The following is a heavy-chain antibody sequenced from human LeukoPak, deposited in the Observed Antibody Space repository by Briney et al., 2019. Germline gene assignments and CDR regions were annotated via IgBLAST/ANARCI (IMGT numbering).Heavy chain of an antibody. V-gene: IGHV3-23*01. D-gene: IGHD4-17*01. CDR2: IAASSGST. Sequence: GGSLRLSCAASGFTVSSYYMNWVRQTPGKGLEWVSSIAASSGSTYYADSVKGRFTISRDNSKNTLYLQMNSLRAEDTALYYCAKAAYGDYVNWFDPWGQGTLVTVSS. J-gene: IGHJ5*02. CDR3: AKAAYGDYVNWFDP. CDR1: GFTVSSYY.